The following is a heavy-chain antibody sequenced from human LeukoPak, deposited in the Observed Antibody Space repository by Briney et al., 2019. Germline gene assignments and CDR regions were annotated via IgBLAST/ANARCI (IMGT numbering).Heavy chain of an antibody. D-gene: IGHD3-10*01. CDR3: ASLQGGLLWFGELLSGTPGG. V-gene: IGHV4-39*07. Sequence: PSETLSLTCTVSGGSISSSSYYWGWIRQPPGKGLEWIGSIYYSGSTYYNPSLKSRVTISVDTSKNQFSLKLSSVTAADTAVYYCASLQGGLLWFGELLSGTPGGWGQGTLVTVSS. CDR1: GGSISSSSYY. J-gene: IGHJ4*02. CDR2: IYYSGST.